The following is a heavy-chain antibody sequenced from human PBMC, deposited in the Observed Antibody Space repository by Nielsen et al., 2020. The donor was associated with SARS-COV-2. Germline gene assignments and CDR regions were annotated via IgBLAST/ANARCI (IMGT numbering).Heavy chain of an antibody. D-gene: IGHD6-13*01. CDR1: GFTFDDYG. CDR2: INWNGGST. J-gene: IGHJ3*02. Sequence: GESLKISCAASGFTFDDYGMSWVRQAPGKGLEWVSGINWNGGSTGYADSVKGRFTISRDNAKNSLYPQMNSLRAEDTALYHCASLYSSSWYGEENAFDIWGQGTMVTVSS. CDR3: ASLYSSSWYGEENAFDI. V-gene: IGHV3-20*01.